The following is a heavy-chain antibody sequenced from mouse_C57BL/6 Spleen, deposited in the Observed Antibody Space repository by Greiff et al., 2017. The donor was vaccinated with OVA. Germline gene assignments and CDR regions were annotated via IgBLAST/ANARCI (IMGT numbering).Heavy chain of an antibody. J-gene: IGHJ4*01. V-gene: IGHV1-74*01. CDR3: LIDYDYDGYAMDY. CDR1: GYTFTSYW. CDR2: IHPSDSDT. Sequence: QVQLQQPGAELVKPGASVKVSCKASGYTFTSYWMHWVKQRPGQGLEWIGRIHPSDSDTNYNQKFKGKATLTVDKSSSTAYMQLSSLTSEDSAVYDRLIDYDYDGYAMDYWGQGTSVTVSS. D-gene: IGHD2-4*01.